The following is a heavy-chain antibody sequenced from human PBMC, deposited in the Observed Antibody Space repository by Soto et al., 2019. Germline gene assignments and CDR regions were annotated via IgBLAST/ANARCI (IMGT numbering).Heavy chain of an antibody. J-gene: IGHJ5*02. V-gene: IGHV1-69*13. D-gene: IGHD3-9*01. CDR3: AFQPRYYDILS. Sequence: GASVEVSCKASGGTFSSYAMSWVRQAPGQGLEWMGGIIPIFGTANYAQKFQGRVTITADESTSTAYMELSSLRSEDTAVYYCAFQPRYYDILSWGQGTLVTVSS. CDR2: IIPIFGTA. CDR1: GGTFSSYA.